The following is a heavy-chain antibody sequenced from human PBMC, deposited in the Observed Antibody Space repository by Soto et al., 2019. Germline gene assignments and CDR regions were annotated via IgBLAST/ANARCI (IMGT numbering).Heavy chain of an antibody. D-gene: IGHD5-18*01. V-gene: IGHV4-59*01. CDR1: GGSISSYY. CDR3: ARGHVDTAMVTSGRYYYGMDV. J-gene: IGHJ6*02. Sequence: SETLSLTCTVSGGSISSYYWSWIRQPPGKGLEWIGYIYYSGSTNYNPSLKSRVTISVDTSKNQFSLKLSSVTAADTAVYYCARGHVDTAMVTSGRYYYGMDVWGQGTTVTVS. CDR2: IYYSGST.